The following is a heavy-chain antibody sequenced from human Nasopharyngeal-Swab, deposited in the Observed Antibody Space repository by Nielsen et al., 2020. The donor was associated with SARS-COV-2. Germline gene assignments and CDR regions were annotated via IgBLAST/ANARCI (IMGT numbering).Heavy chain of an antibody. CDR3: ARDRAPLTYYYYYGMDV. Sequence: ASVKVSCKASGYTFTGYYMHWVRQAPGQGLEWMGWINPNSGGTKYAQKLQGRVTMTRDTSISTAYMGLSRLRSDHTAVYYCARDRAPLTYYYYYGMDVWGQGTTVTVSS. J-gene: IGHJ6*02. V-gene: IGHV1-2*02. CDR1: GYTFTGYY. CDR2: INPNSGGT.